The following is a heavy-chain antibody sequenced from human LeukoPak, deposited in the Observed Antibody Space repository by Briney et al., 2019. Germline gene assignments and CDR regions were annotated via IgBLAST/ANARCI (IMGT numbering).Heavy chain of an antibody. J-gene: IGHJ4*02. CDR3: AKDAGYSFGSEFYFDY. V-gene: IGHV3-23*01. CDR2: IIGSGQRT. CDR1: GFTFRSYA. Sequence: AGTLRLSCAVSGFTFRSYAMSWVRHAPGQGLECVSIIIGSGQRTYYADSVKGRFTISRDNSKNTLYLEMNSLRAEDTARYYCAKDAGYSFGSEFYFDYWGQGTLLTASS. D-gene: IGHD5-18*01.